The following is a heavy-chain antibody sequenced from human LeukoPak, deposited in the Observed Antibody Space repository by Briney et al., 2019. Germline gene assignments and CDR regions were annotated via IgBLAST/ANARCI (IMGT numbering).Heavy chain of an antibody. CDR2: ISSSGSTI. CDR3: ESRGRNYDSSDQL. V-gene: IGHV3-11*01. Sequence: GGSLRLSCAASGFTFSDYYMSWIRQAPGKGLEWVSYISSSGSTIYYADSVKGRFTISRDNAKNSLYLQMNSLRAEDTAVYYCESRGRNYDSSDQLWGQGTLVTVFS. D-gene: IGHD3-22*01. J-gene: IGHJ4*02. CDR1: GFTFSDYY.